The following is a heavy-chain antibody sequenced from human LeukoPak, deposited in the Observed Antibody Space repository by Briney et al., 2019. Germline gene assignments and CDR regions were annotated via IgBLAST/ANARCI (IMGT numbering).Heavy chain of an antibody. CDR1: GFTFSGNW. CDR3: ARGRSMDV. CDR2: IKQDGSEK. V-gene: IGHV3-7*01. Sequence: GGSLGLSCAASGFTFSGNWMSWVRQAPGGGLEWVANIKQDGSEKYYVDSVKGRFTISRDNAKNSVYVQMNSLRAEDTAVYYCARGRSMDVWGQGTTVTVSS. J-gene: IGHJ6*02.